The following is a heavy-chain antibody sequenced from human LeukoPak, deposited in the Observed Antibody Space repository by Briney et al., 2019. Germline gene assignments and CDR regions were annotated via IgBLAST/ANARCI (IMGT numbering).Heavy chain of an antibody. J-gene: IGHJ6*03. D-gene: IGHD3-16*01. CDR3: TRHYDLGRDYYYYMDV. CDR2: IRSKANSYAT. V-gene: IGHV3-73*01. Sequence: GGSLRLSRAASGFTFSGSAMHWVRQASGKGLEWVGRIRSKANSYATAYAASVKGRFTISRDGPKNTAYLQMNSLKTEDSAVYYCTRHYDLGRDYYYYMDVWGKGTTVTVSS. CDR1: GFTFSGSA.